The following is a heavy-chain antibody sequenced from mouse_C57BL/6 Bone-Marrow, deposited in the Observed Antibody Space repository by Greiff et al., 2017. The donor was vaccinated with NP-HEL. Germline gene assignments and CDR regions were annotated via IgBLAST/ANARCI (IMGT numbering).Heavy chain of an antibody. D-gene: IGHD2-4*01. CDR1: GYTFTDYY. CDR2: INPNNGGN. Sequence: EVQLQQSGPALVKPGASVKISCKASGYTFTDYYMNWVKQSPVKSLEWIGDINPNNGGNSYNQKFKGKATLTVDKSSSTAYMELRSLTSEDSAVYYCARATYYDYDGAMDFWGQGTSVTVSS. V-gene: IGHV1-26*01. J-gene: IGHJ4*01. CDR3: ARATYYDYDGAMDF.